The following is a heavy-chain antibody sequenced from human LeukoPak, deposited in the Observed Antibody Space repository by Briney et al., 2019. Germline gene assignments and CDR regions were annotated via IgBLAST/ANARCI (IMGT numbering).Heavy chain of an antibody. CDR2: IYSGGST. V-gene: IGHV3-53*01. D-gene: IGHD1-7*01. CDR1: GFTVSSNY. J-gene: IGHJ4*02. CDR3: ARGQVYNWNYEGYFDY. Sequence: PGGSLRLSCAASGFTVSSNYMSWVRQAPGKGLEWVSVIYSGGSTYYADSVKGRFTISRDNSKNTLYLQMNSLRAGDTAVYYCARGQVYNWNYEGYFDYWGQGTLVTVSS.